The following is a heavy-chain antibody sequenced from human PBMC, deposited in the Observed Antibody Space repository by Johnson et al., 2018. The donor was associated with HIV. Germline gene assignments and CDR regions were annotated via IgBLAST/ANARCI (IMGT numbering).Heavy chain of an antibody. CDR2: VSYDGSKK. CDR3: AKSIAAAGTNAFDI. J-gene: IGHJ3*02. V-gene: IGHV3-30*18. Sequence: QVQLVESGGGVVQPGRSLRLSCAASGFTFSSYAMHWVRQAPGKGLEWVAIVSYDGSKKYYPDSVKGRFTISRDNSKNTLYLQMNSLRAEDTAVYYCAKSIAAAGTNAFDIWGQGTMVTVSS. D-gene: IGHD6-13*01. CDR1: GFTFSSYA.